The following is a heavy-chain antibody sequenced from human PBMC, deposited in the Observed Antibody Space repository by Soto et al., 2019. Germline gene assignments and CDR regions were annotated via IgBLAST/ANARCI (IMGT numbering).Heavy chain of an antibody. J-gene: IGHJ6*02. CDR2: ISYDGSNK. V-gene: IGHV3-30-3*01. Sequence: PGGSLRLSCAASGFTFSSYAMHWVRQAPGKGLEWVAVISYDGSNKYYADSVKGRFTISRDNSKNTLYLQMNSLRAEDTAVYYCARDRSFMVATIIYYYYYVMDVGGQGTTVTVPS. D-gene: IGHD5-12*01. CDR1: GFTFSSYA. CDR3: ARDRSFMVATIIYYYYYVMDV.